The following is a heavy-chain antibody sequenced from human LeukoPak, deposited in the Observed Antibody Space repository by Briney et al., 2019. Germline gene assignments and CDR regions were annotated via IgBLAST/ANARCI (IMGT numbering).Heavy chain of an antibody. J-gene: IGHJ4*02. Sequence: ASVKVSCKLSGYSFTSNYIHWVRQAPGQGLEWMGMIYPRDGSTSYAQRFQDRVTVTRDTSTSTVHMELSGLRSEDPAVYYCARDQEGFDYWGQGTLVTVSS. CDR1: GYSFTSNY. CDR2: IYPRDGST. CDR3: ARDQEGFDY. V-gene: IGHV1-46*01.